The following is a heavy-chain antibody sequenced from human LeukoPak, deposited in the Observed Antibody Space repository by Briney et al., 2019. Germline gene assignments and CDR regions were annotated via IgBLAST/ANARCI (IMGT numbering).Heavy chain of an antibody. V-gene: IGHV1-69*05. CDR2: IIPIFGTA. CDR1: GGTFSCYA. D-gene: IGHD2-21*02. Sequence: VASVKVSCNASGGTFSCYAISWVRQAPGQGLEWMGGIIPIFGTANYAQKFQGRVTITTDESTSTAYMELSSLRSEDTAVYYCARGDVVVTAILDYWGQGTLVTVPS. J-gene: IGHJ4*02. CDR3: ARGDVVVTAILDY.